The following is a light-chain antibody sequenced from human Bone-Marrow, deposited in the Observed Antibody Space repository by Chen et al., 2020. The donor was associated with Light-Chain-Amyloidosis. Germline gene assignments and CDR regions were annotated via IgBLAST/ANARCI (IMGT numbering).Light chain of an antibody. Sequence: DIRMTQSPPTLSASVVDRVTLTCRASQDIGDWLAWFQKKPGKAPNLLIYQATNLQRGVPSSFTCSGSGTDFTLTNDSLQLDDFALYYCQQYTCYTFTFGQGTQL. V-gene: IGKV1-5*03. CDR3: QQYTCYTFT. J-gene: IGKJ2*01. CDR2: QAT. CDR1: QDIGDW.